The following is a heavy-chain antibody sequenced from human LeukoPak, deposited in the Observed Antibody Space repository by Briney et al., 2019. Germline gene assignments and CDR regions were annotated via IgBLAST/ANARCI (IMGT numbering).Heavy chain of an antibody. Sequence: ASVKVSCKASGYTFINHGVTWVRQAPGQGLEWMGWINTNTGNPTYAQGFTGRFVFSLDTSVSTAYLQISSLKAEDTAVYYCAREYYFDYWGQGTLVTVSS. CDR1: GYTFINHG. J-gene: IGHJ4*02. CDR2: INTNTGNP. CDR3: AREYYFDY. V-gene: IGHV7-4-1*02.